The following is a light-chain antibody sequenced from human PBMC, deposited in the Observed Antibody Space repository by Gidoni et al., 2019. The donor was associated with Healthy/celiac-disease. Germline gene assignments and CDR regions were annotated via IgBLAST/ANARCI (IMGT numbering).Light chain of an antibody. Sequence: ELVLTQSPATLSLSPGESATLSCRASQSVSSSYLAWYQQKPGQAPRLLIYCASSRATGIPDRFSGSGSGTDFTLTISRLEPEDFAVYYCQQYGSSRTFGQGTKVEIK. CDR1: QSVSSSY. J-gene: IGKJ1*01. CDR3: QQYGSSRT. CDR2: CAS. V-gene: IGKV3-20*01.